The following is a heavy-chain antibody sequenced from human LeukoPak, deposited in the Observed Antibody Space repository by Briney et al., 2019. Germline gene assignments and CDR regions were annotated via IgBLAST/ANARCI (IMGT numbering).Heavy chain of an antibody. D-gene: IGHD6-19*01. CDR1: GFTFSSYA. V-gene: IGHV3-23*01. J-gene: IGHJ4*02. CDR2: ISGSGGST. CDR3: AKDRVSSGLFDY. Sequence: GGSLRLSCAASGFTFSSYAMSWVRQAPGKGLEWVSAISGSGGSTYYADSVKGRFTISRGNSKNTLYPQMNSLRAEDTAVYYCAKDRVSSGLFDYWGQGTLVTVSS.